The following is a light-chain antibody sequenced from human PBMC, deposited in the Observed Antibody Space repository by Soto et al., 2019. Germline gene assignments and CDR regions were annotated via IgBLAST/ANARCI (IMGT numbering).Light chain of an antibody. V-gene: IGLV2-14*01. CDR2: EVT. CDR1: SSDVGGYNY. CDR3: SSYTSSTSWV. J-gene: IGLJ1*01. Sequence: QSALTQPASVSGSPGQSITISCTGTSSDVGGYNYVSWYQHHPGKAPKLIIYEVTNRPSGVSNRFSGSKSGNTASLTISGLQAEDEADYYCSSYTSSTSWVFGTGTKVTVL.